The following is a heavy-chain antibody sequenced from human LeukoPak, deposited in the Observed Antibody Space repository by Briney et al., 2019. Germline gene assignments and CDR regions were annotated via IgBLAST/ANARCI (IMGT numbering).Heavy chain of an antibody. CDR3: AREVSWLQGYGMDV. CDR2: ISGSGGST. D-gene: IGHD5-18*01. J-gene: IGHJ6*02. Sequence: TAGGSLRLSCAASGFTFSSYSMNWVRQAPGKGLEWVSAISGSGGSTYYADSVKGRFTISRDNAKNSLYLQMNSLRVEDTAVYYCAREVSWLQGYGMDVWGQGTTVTVSS. CDR1: GFTFSSYS. V-gene: IGHV3-21*04.